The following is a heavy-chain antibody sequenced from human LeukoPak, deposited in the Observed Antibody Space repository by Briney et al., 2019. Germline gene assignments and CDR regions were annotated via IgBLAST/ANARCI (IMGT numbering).Heavy chain of an antibody. CDR3: AKSWNYYDSSGDDALDI. Sequence: GGSLRLSCAASGFTFSSYGMNWVRQAPGKGLEWVSGISGSGISTYYADSVKGRFTISRDNSKNTLYLQMNSLRVEDTAVYYCAKSWNYYDSSGDDALDIWGQGTMVTVSS. CDR2: ISGSGIST. V-gene: IGHV3-23*01. CDR1: GFTFSSYG. J-gene: IGHJ3*02. D-gene: IGHD3-22*01.